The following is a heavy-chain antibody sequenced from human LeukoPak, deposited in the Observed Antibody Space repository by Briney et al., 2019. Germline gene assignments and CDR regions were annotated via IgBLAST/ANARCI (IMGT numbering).Heavy chain of an antibody. J-gene: IGHJ4*02. D-gene: IGHD1-26*01. CDR2: ITSSGSTI. CDR1: GFTSSSYE. CDR3: ARGLGRWDLGD. V-gene: IGHV3-48*03. Sequence: GGSLRLSCAASGFTSSSYEMNWVRQAPGKGLEWVSYITSSGSTIYYADSVKGRFTISRDNAKNSLYLQMNSLKAEDTAVYYCARGLGRWDLGDWGQGTLVTVSS.